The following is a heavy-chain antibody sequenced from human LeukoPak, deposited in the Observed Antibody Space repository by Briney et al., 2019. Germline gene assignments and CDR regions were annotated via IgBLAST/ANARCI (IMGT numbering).Heavy chain of an antibody. J-gene: IGHJ4*02. CDR1: GFTFSIYS. CDR2: ISSSSSYI. D-gene: IGHD3-3*01. V-gene: IGHV3-21*01. Sequence: TGGSLRLSCAASGFTFSIYSMNWVRQAPGKGLEWVSSISSSSSYIYYADSVKGRFTISRDNAKNSLYLQMNSLRAEDTAVYYCARGKSPIFGVVITPFGYWGQGTLVTVSS. CDR3: ARGKSPIFGVVITPFGY.